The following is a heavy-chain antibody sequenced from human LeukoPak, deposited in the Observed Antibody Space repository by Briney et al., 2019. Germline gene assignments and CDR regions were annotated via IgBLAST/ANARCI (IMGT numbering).Heavy chain of an antibody. CDR3: ARKTVVGSHFDY. CDR2: IYIGGST. D-gene: IGHD4-23*01. V-gene: IGHV3-53*01. CDR1: GFTVTGNY. J-gene: IGHJ4*02. Sequence: PGGSLRLSCAASGFTVTGNYMSWVRQAPGKGLEWVSGIYIGGSTYYVDSVKGRFTISRDNAKNSLYLQMNSLRAEDTAVYYCARKTVVGSHFDYWGQGTPVTVSS.